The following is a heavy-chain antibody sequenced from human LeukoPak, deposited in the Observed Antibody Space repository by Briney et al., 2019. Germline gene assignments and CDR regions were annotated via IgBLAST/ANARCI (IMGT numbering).Heavy chain of an antibody. Sequence: GGSLRLSCAASGFTFSSYSMNWVRQAPGKGLEWVSSISSSSSYIYYADSVKGRFTISRDNAKNSLYLQMNSLRAEDTAVYYCAKGDRGHCTGVKCYPFDYWGQGTVVTVSS. J-gene: IGHJ4*02. CDR1: GFTFSSYS. CDR2: ISSSSSYI. V-gene: IGHV3-21*01. D-gene: IGHD2-8*02. CDR3: AKGDRGHCTGVKCYPFDY.